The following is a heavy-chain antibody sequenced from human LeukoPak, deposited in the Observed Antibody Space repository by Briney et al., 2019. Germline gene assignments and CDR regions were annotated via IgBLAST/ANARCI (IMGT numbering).Heavy chain of an antibody. V-gene: IGHV4-39*01. Sequence: SETLSLTCTFSSDSISSSSYYWGWIRQPPGKGLEWIASIHYNVNTYYNASIKSRVTIALDTCKKQFSLKLRSVTAADTAVYYCARLGSTNSYLDCWGQGTLVTVSS. D-gene: IGHD2-2*01. CDR2: IHYNVNT. CDR1: SDSISSSSYY. CDR3: ARLGSTNSYLDC. J-gene: IGHJ4*02.